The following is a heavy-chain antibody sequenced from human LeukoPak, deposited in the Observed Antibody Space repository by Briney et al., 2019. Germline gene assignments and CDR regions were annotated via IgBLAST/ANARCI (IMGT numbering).Heavy chain of an antibody. CDR1: GFTFSSYG. V-gene: IGHV3-30*02. CDR2: IRYDESNK. CDR3: VKEQEWAARWVDYFDY. J-gene: IGHJ4*02. Sequence: GGSLRLSCVTSGFTFSSYGMHWVRQAPGKGLEWVAFIRYDESNKYYADSVDGRFTISRDIYKNTLYLQMNSLRVEETAVYYCVKEQEWAARWVDYFDYWGEGTLVTVSS. D-gene: IGHD6-6*01.